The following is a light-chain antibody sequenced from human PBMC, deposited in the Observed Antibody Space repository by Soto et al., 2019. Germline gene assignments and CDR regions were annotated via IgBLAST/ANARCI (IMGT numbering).Light chain of an antibody. CDR3: QQTYSAPPT. J-gene: IGKJ1*01. CDR2: AAS. Sequence: IQMTQSQSSLSASVGDRVTITCRASQIISTYLNWYQQRAGLAPRLLIYAASSLQSGVPPRFSGSGSGTDFTLTISSLQPEDFATYFCQQTYSAPPTFAQGTKVAIK. V-gene: IGKV1-39*01. CDR1: QIISTY.